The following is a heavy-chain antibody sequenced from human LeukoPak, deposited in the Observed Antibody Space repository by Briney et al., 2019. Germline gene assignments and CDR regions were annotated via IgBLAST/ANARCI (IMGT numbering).Heavy chain of an antibody. CDR3: AKHLEVATIMSALDI. CDR1: GFTFNSYA. CDR2: ISGSGGTT. Sequence: GGSLRLSCAASGFTFNSYAMSWVRQAPGKGLEWVSVISGSGGTTYYADSVKGRFTISRDNSKNTLYLQMNSLRDEDMAIYYCAKHLEVATIMSALDIWGQGTLVTVSS. V-gene: IGHV3-23*01. D-gene: IGHD5-12*01. J-gene: IGHJ3*02.